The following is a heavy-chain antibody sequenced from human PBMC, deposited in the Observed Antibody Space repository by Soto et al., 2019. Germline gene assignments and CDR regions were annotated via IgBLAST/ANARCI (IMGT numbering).Heavy chain of an antibody. D-gene: IGHD6-6*01. CDR2: IYYSGST. CDR3: ARHNKASSTDYYYGMDV. Sequence: PSETLSLTCTVPGGSISSSSYYWGWIRQPPGKGLEWIGSIYYSGSTYYNPSLKSRVTISVDTSKNQFSLKLSSVTAADTAVYYCARHNKASSTDYYYGMDVWGQGTTVTVSS. V-gene: IGHV4-39*01. J-gene: IGHJ6*02. CDR1: GGSISSSSYY.